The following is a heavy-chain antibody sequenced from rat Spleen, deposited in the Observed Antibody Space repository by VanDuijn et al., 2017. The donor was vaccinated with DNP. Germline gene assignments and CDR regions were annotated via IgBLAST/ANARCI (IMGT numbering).Heavy chain of an antibody. CDR1: GYSITSTY. D-gene: IGHD1-10*01. V-gene: IGHV3-1*01. CDR3: VRYIYNNFGFDY. CDR2: ISYSGTT. J-gene: IGHJ2*01. Sequence: EVQLQESGPGLVKPSQSLSLTCSVTGYSITSTYWGWIRKFPGNKMEWVGHISYSGTTSYNPSLKSRISITRDTSKNQFFLQLNSVIPEDTATYYCVRYIYNNFGFDYWGQGVMVTVSS.